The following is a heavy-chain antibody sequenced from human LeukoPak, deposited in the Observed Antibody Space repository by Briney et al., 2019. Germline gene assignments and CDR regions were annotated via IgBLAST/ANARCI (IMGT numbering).Heavy chain of an antibody. V-gene: IGHV4-59*08. D-gene: IGHD3-10*01. Sequence: SETLSLTCTVSGGSISSYYWSWIRQPPGKGLVWIGCIYYSGSTNYNPSLKSRVTISVDTSNNQFSLKLSSVTAADTAVYYCASLARYYGSGSYYPDAFDIWGQGTMVTVSS. CDR2: IYYSGST. CDR1: GGSISSYY. CDR3: ASLARYYGSGSYYPDAFDI. J-gene: IGHJ3*02.